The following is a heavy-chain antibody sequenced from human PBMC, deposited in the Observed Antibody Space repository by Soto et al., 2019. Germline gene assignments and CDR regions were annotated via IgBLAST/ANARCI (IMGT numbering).Heavy chain of an antibody. V-gene: IGHV3-30*03. D-gene: IGHD1-26*01. Sequence: QVQLVESGGGVVQPGRSLRLSCAASGFTFNSYGMHWVRQGPGNGLEWVAFISYDSTKTYYADSVKGRFTISRDNSTSALYVQMNSLTGEDTAVYYCERTRSAWSNFHYYSLDVWGQGTTVTVSS. J-gene: IGHJ6*02. CDR3: ERTRSAWSNFHYYSLDV. CDR2: ISYDSTKT. CDR1: GFTFNSYG.